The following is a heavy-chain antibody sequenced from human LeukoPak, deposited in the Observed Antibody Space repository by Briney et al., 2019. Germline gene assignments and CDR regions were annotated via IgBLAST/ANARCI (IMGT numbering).Heavy chain of an antibody. Sequence: GRSLRLTCAAFGFTFSSYVMQWVRQAPGKGLEWVAVIWYDGSNKYYADSVKGRFTISRDNSKNTLYLQMNSLRAEDTAVYYCARDIRDLDYWGQGTLVTVSS. CDR3: ARDIRDLDY. J-gene: IGHJ4*02. D-gene: IGHD1-14*01. CDR2: IWYDGSNK. V-gene: IGHV3-33*01. CDR1: GFTFSSYV.